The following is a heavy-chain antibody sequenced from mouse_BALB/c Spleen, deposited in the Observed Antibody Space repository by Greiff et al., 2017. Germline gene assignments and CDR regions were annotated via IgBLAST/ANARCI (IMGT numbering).Heavy chain of an antibody. Sequence: QVHVKQSGAELVRPGTSVKVSCKASGYAFTNYLIEWVKQRPGQGLEWIGVINPGSGGTNYNEKFKGKATLTADKSSSTAYMQLSSLTSDDSAVYFCARMGEGAMDYWGQGTSVTVSS. CDR3: ARMGEGAMDY. CDR1: GYAFTNYL. J-gene: IGHJ4*01. CDR2: INPGSGGT. V-gene: IGHV1-54*01.